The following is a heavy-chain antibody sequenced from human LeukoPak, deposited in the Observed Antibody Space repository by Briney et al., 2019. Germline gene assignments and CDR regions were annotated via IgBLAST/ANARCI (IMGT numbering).Heavy chain of an antibody. Sequence: ASVKVSCKASGFTFTGYYMHWVRQAPGQGLEWIGWINPNSGGTNYAQKFQGRVTMTRDTSISTAYMELSSLRSEDTAVYYCATGIDTDYDYWGQGTLVTVSS. CDR3: ATGIDTDYDY. D-gene: IGHD2-2*02. V-gene: IGHV1-2*02. CDR1: GFTFTGYY. CDR2: INPNSGGT. J-gene: IGHJ4*02.